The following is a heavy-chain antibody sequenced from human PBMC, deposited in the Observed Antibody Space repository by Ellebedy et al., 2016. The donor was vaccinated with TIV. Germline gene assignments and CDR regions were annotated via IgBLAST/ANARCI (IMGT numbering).Heavy chain of an antibody. CDR1: GGSISSYY. D-gene: IGHD4-17*01. CDR3: ARRILTVTREGEDWFDP. J-gene: IGHJ5*02. V-gene: IGHV4-59*08. Sequence: MPSETLSLTCTVSGGSISSYYWSWIRPPPGKGLEWIGYIYYSGSTNYNPSLKSRVTISVDTSKNQFSLKLSSVTAADTAVYYCARRILTVTREGEDWFDPWGQGTLVTVSS. CDR2: IYYSGST.